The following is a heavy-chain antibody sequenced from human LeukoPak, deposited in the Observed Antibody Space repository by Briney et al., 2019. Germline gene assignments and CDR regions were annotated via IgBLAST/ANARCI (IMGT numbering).Heavy chain of an antibody. CDR3: AKVVDHSFGRDGYNLNAFDI. J-gene: IGHJ3*02. D-gene: IGHD5-24*01. Sequence: PGGSLRLSCAASGFTFSSYAMSWVRQAPGKGLEWVSAISGSGGSTYYADSVKGRFTISRDNSKSTLYLQMNSLRAEDTAVYYCAKVVDHSFGRDGYNLNAFDIWGQGTMVTVSS. V-gene: IGHV3-23*01. CDR2: ISGSGGST. CDR1: GFTFSSYA.